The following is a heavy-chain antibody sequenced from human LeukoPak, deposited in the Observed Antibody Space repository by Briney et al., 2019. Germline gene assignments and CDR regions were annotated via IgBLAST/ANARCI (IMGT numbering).Heavy chain of an antibody. D-gene: IGHD3-10*01. Sequence: QPGRSLRLSCAASXFTFSSYGMHWVRQAPGKGLEWVAVITYDGYYKYYADSVKGRFTISSDNSKNTLFLQMNSLRAEDTAVYYCAKDLKSMVRGACMDAWGQGTTVTVSS. CDR1: XFTFSSYG. J-gene: IGHJ6*02. CDR3: AKDLKSMVRGACMDA. CDR2: ITYDGYYK. V-gene: IGHV3-30*18.